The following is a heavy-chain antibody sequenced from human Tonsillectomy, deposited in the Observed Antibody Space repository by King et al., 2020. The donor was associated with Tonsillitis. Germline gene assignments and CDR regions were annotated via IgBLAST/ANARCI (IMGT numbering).Heavy chain of an antibody. D-gene: IGHD6-19*01. CDR3: AKLPHSSGWSSPFDY. Sequence: VQLVESGGGLVQPGGSLRLSCAASGFTFSSYAMGWVRQAPGKGLEWVSTISGSSYSTYYPDSVKGRFTISRDHSNHTLYLQMHSLRPEDTALYYCAKLPHSSGWSSPFDYWGQGTLVTVSS. V-gene: IGHV3-23*04. J-gene: IGHJ4*02. CDR1: GFTFSSYA. CDR2: ISGSSYST.